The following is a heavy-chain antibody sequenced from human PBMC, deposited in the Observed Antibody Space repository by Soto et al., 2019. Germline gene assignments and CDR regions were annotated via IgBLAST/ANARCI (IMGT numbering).Heavy chain of an antibody. CDR1: GFTFSSYA. D-gene: IGHD3-22*01. CDR3: AKDRFRDYYDTSASWFDP. CDR2: ISGSGGST. Sequence: EVQLLESGGGLVQPGGSLRLSCAASGFTFSSYAMSWVRQAPGKGLEWVSAISGSGGSTYYADSVKGRFTISRDNSKNTLSLQMNSLRAEDTAVYYCAKDRFRDYYDTSASWFDPWGQGNLVTVSS. V-gene: IGHV3-23*01. J-gene: IGHJ5*02.